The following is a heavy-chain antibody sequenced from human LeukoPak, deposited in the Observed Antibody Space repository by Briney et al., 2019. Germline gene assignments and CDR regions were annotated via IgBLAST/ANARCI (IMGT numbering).Heavy chain of an antibody. V-gene: IGHV3-33*01. D-gene: IGHD3-10*01. J-gene: IGHJ6*04. Sequence: GRSLRLSCAASGFTFSSYGMHWVRQAPGKGLEWVAVIWYDGSNKYYADSVKGRFTISRDNSKNTLYLQMNSLRAEDTAVYYCARDLWFGESYYYYYGMDVWGKGTTVTVPS. CDR1: GFTFSSYG. CDR2: IWYDGSNK. CDR3: ARDLWFGESYYYYYGMDV.